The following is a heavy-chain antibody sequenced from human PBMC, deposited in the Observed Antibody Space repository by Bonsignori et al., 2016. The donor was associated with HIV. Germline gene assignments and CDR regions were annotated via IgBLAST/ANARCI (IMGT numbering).Heavy chain of an antibody. D-gene: IGHD3-10*01. Sequence: RQAPGKGLEWIGYIYYSGSTYYNPSLKSRVTISVDTSKNQFSLKLSSVTAADTAVYYCASGSGSYYTYFDYWGQGTLVTVSS. V-gene: IGHV4-30-4*01. CDR3: ASGSGSYYTYFDY. J-gene: IGHJ4*02. CDR2: IYYSGST.